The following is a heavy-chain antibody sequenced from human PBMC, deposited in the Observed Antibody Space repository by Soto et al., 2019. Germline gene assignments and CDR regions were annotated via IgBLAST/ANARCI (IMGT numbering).Heavy chain of an antibody. V-gene: IGHV4-59*01. D-gene: IGHD3-10*01. Sequence: SETLSRTCIVSGGCISDYYWSWIRQPPGKGLEWIWYIYYTATTSYNPSLKSRVTISVDTSRNQFSLRLTSVTAADTAVYYCAGERGVWFGDLLPHGWLGPWGQGTLVTVSS. CDR2: IYYTATT. CDR3: AGERGVWFGDLLPHGWLGP. J-gene: IGHJ5*02. CDR1: GGCISDYY.